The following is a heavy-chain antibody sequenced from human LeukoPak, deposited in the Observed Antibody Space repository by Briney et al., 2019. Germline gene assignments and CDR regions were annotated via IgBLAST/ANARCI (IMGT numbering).Heavy chain of an antibody. V-gene: IGHV4-61*01. CDR2: IYYSGST. CDR1: GGSVSSGSYY. J-gene: IGHJ6*04. D-gene: IGHD5-18*01. Sequence: PSETLSLTCTVSGGSVSSGSYYWSWIRQPPGKGLEWIGYIYYSGSTNYDPSLKSRVTISVDTSKNQFSLKLSSVTAADTAVYYCARNTAMAPNHYYYYYGMDVWGKGTTVTVSS. CDR3: ARNTAMAPNHYYYYYGMDV.